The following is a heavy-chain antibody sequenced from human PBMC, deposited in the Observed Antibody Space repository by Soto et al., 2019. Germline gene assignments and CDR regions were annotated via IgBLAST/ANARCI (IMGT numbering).Heavy chain of an antibody. D-gene: IGHD4-17*01. CDR3: ASCPYGDYVDVQVLFDY. V-gene: IGHV4-31*03. J-gene: IGHJ4*02. Sequence: QVQLQESGPGLVKPSQTLSLTCTVSGGSISSGGYYWSWIRQHPGKGLEWIGYIYYSGSTYYNPSLKSRVTISVDMSKNQFSLKLSSVTAADTAVYYCASCPYGDYVDVQVLFDYWGQGTLVTVSS. CDR2: IYYSGST. CDR1: GGSISSGGYY.